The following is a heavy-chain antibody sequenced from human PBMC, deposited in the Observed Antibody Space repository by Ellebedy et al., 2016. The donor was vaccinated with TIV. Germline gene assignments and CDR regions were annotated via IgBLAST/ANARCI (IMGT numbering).Heavy chain of an antibody. CDR1: GFTFSDYY. Sequence: GESLKISXAASGFTFSDYYVSWIRQAPGKGLEWVSYITGGSSAIYYADSVKGRFTISRDNAKKSLYLQMSSLTADDTAVYYCARGVSLDPWGQGTRVTVSS. D-gene: IGHD3-22*01. J-gene: IGHJ5*02. CDR3: ARGVSLDP. CDR2: ITGGSSAI. V-gene: IGHV3-11*01.